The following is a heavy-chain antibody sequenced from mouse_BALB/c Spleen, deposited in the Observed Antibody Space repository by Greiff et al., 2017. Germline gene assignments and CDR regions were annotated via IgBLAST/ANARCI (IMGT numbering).Heavy chain of an antibody. CDR2: ISSGSCTI. CDR3: ARSLYYDYDMGDYFDY. CDR1: GFTFSSFG. J-gene: IGHJ2*01. D-gene: IGHD2-4*01. V-gene: IGHV5-17*02. Sequence: DVQLVESGGGLVQPGGSRKLSCAASGFTFSSFGIHWVRQAPEKGLEWVAYISSGSCTIYYADTVKGRFTISRDNPKNTLFLQMTSLMSEDTAMYYCARSLYYDYDMGDYFDYWGQGTTLTVSS.